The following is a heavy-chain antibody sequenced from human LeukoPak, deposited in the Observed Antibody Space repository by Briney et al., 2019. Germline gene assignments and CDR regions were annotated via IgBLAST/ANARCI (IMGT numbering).Heavy chain of an antibody. Sequence: SETLSLTCTVCGGYLSSGSYYWIWIRQPPGRGLEWIGYIYYSGRPNYNPSIKSRVTISVDTSKTQFSLKLSSVTAADTAVYYCARGGRLADCGGDCLETNWFDPWGQGTLVTVSS. CDR1: GGYLSSGSYY. V-gene: IGHV4-61*01. J-gene: IGHJ5*02. CDR3: ARGGRLADCGGDCLETNWFDP. CDR2: IYYSGRP. D-gene: IGHD2-21*02.